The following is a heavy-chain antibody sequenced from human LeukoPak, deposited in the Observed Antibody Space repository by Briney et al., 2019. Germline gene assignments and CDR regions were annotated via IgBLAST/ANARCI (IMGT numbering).Heavy chain of an antibody. J-gene: IGHJ4*02. D-gene: IGHD3-10*01. Sequence: GGSLRLSCAVSGITLSNYGMSWVRQAPGKGLEWVAGISHSGGSTNYADSVKGRFTISRDNAKNTLYLQMNSLRAEDTAVYFCAKRGVVIRVILVGFHKQAYYFDSWGQGALVTVSS. CDR2: ISHSGGST. CDR3: AKRGVVIRVILVGFHKQAYYFDS. V-gene: IGHV3-23*01. CDR1: GITLSNYG.